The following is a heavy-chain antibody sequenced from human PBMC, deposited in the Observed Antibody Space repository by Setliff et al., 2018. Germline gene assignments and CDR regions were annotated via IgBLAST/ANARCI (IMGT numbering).Heavy chain of an antibody. J-gene: IGHJ5*01. CDR3: ARIKWFGETDCFDS. Sequence: NPSETLSLTCAVYGGSFSGYYWSRIRQPPGKGLEWIGEINHSGITNYNPSLKSRVTMSVDTSKNQFSLKLNSLTAADTAVYYCARIKWFGETDCFDSWGQGTLVTVSS. CDR2: INHSGIT. V-gene: IGHV4-34*01. D-gene: IGHD3-10*01. CDR1: GGSFSGYY.